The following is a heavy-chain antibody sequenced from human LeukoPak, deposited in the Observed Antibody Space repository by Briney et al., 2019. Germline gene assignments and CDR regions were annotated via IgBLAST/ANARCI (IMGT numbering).Heavy chain of an antibody. D-gene: IGHD3-10*01. CDR2: IIPIFGTA. V-gene: IGHV1-69*05. CDR3: ARDLGQGYYDAFDI. Sequence: VKVSCKASGGTFSSYAISWVRQAPGQGLEWMGGIIPIFGTANYAQKLQGRVTMTTDTSTSTAYMELRSLRSDDTAVYYCARDLGQGYYDAFDIWGQGIMVTVSS. CDR1: GGTFSSYA. J-gene: IGHJ3*02.